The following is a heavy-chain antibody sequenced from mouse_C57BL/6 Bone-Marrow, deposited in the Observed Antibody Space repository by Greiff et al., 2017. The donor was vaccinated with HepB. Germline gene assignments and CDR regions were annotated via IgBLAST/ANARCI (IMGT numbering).Heavy chain of an antibody. CDR1: GFTFSSYA. J-gene: IGHJ3*01. Sequence: EVMLVESGGGLVKPGGSLKLSCAASGFTFSSYAMSWVRQTPEKRLEWVATISDGGSYSYYPDNVKGRFTISRDNAKNNLYLQMSHLKSEDTAMYNCARAPYGSSEAWFAYWGQGTLVTVSA. D-gene: IGHD1-1*01. CDR3: ARAPYGSSEAWFAY. CDR2: ISDGGSYS. V-gene: IGHV5-4*03.